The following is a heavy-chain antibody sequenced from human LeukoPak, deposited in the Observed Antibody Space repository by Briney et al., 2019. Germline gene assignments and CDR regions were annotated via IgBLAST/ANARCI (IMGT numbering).Heavy chain of an antibody. V-gene: IGHV3-30*04. J-gene: IGHJ5*02. D-gene: IGHD3-10*01. Sequence: PGGSLRLSCAASGSTFSSYAMHWVRQAPGKGLEWVAVISYDGRNKYYADSVKGRFTISRDNSKNTLYLQMNSLRAEDTAVYYCARDWILLWFGELWDWFDPWGQGTLVTVSS. CDR1: GSTFSSYA. CDR2: ISYDGRNK. CDR3: ARDWILLWFGELWDWFDP.